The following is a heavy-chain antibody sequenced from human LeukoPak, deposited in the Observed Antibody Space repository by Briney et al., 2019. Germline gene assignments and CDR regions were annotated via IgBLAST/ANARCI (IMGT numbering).Heavy chain of an antibody. CDR3: ARARLIQLWAQPYFDY. V-gene: IGHV4-31*03. D-gene: IGHD5-18*01. CDR2: IYYSGST. CDR1: GGSISSGGYY. Sequence: SQTLSLTCTVSGGSISSGGYYWSWIRQHPGKGLEWIGYIYYSGSTYYNPSLKSRVTISVDTSKNQFSLKLSSVTAADTAVYYCARARLIQLWAQPYFDYWGQGTLVTVSS. J-gene: IGHJ4*02.